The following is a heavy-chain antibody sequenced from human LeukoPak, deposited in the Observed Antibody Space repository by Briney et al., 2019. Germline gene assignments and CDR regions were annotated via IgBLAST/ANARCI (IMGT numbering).Heavy chain of an antibody. D-gene: IGHD1-26*01. J-gene: IGHJ3*02. V-gene: IGHV4-4*07. CDR1: GGSISSYY. CDR3: ARDVSWDVTCAFDI. CDR2: IYTSGST. Sequence: PSETLSLTCTVSGGSISSYYWSWIRQPAGKGLEWIGRIYTSGSTNYNPSLKSRVTVSVDTSKNQFSLKLSSVTAADTAVYYCARDVSWDVTCAFDIWGQGTMVTVSS.